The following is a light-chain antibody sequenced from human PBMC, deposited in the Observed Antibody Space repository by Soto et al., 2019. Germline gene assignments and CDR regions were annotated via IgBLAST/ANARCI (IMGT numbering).Light chain of an antibody. V-gene: IGKV3D-15*01. CDR1: ESVSDY. Sequence: EIVLTQSPGALSLSPGERATLSCWASESVSDYLAWYQQKPGLAPRLLIHGATKRTSGTPDRFSGTGSGTAFTLAISSLQSEDFAVYYCQQYNNWPPAFGQGTRLEIK. J-gene: IGKJ5*01. CDR2: GAT. CDR3: QQYNNWPPA.